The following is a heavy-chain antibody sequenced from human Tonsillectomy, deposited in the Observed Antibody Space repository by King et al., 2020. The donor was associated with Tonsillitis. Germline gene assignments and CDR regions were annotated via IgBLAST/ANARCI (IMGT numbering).Heavy chain of an antibody. Sequence: VQLQESGPGLVKPSETLSLTCTVSGDSITNYYWNWLRQPPGKGLEWIGHIYYNGRTKYNPSLESRVTISVDKSKNHFSLHLSSVTGAGTAVYYCARDRGGSAAHYFAYWGQGALVTVSS. J-gene: IGHJ4*02. CDR3: ARDRGGSAAHYFAY. CDR2: IYYNGRT. D-gene: IGHD6-25*01. CDR1: GDSITNYY. V-gene: IGHV4-59*01.